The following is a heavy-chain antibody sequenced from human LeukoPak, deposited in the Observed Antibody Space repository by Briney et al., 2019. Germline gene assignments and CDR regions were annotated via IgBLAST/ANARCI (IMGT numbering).Heavy chain of an antibody. CDR3: AKDIGPTMVRGGDAFDI. V-gene: IGHV3-9*01. D-gene: IGHD3-10*01. J-gene: IGHJ3*02. CDR1: GFTFSSHS. Sequence: GGSLRLSCAASGFTFSSHSMNWVRQAPGKGLEWVSGISWNSGSIGYADSVKGRFTISRDNAKNSLYLQMNSLRAEDTALYYCAKDIGPTMVRGGDAFDIWGQGTMVTVSS. CDR2: ISWNSGSI.